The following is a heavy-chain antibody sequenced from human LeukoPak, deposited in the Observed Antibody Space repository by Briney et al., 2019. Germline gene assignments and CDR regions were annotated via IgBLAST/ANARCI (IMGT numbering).Heavy chain of an antibody. CDR1: GYTFTGYY. V-gene: IGHV1-2*06. CDR3: AKVNGGDY. CDR2: INPNSGGT. Sequence: ASVKVSCKASGYTFTGYYMHWVRQSPGQGLEWMGRINPNSGGTNYAQKFQGRVTMTRNTSISTAYMELSSLRSEDTAVYYCAKVNGGDYWGQGTLVTVSS. J-gene: IGHJ4*02. D-gene: IGHD3-10*01.